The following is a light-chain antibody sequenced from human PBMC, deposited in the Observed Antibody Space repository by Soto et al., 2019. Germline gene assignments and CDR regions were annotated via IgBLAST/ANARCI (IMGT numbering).Light chain of an antibody. CDR1: SSDVGTYNR. V-gene: IGLV2-18*02. CDR2: DVS. Sequence: QSALTQPPSVSGSPGQSVTISCTGTSSDVGTYNRVSWYQQPPGTAPKLMIYDVSNRPSGVPDRFSGSKSGNTASLSISGLQPEDEADYYCSSYTSYSTMVFGGGTKLTVL. CDR3: SSYTSYSTMV. J-gene: IGLJ2*01.